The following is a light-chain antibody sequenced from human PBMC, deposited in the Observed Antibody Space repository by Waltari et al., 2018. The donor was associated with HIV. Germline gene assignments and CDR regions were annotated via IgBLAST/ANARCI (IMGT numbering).Light chain of an antibody. CDR2: SND. CDR1: SSNIGSTI. V-gene: IGLV1-44*01. CDR3: AAWDDSLNGM. J-gene: IGLJ3*02. Sequence: QSVLTQPPSVSATPGQNVTIPCSGSSSNIGSTIVHWYQQLPGAAPKLLIYSNDQRPSGVPDRFSGSTSGTSASLAISGLQSADEADYYCAAWDDSLNGMFGGGTRLTVL.